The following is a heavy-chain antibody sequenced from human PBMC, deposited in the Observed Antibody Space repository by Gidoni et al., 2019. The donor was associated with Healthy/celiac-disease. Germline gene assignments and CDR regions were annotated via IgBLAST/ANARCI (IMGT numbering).Heavy chain of an antibody. J-gene: IGHJ3*02. CDR2: ISGSGGST. CDR3: AKDRSRIAAPRDAFDI. V-gene: IGHV3-23*01. D-gene: IGHD6-6*01. CDR1: GFTFSSYA. Sequence: EVQLLESGGGLVQPGGSLRLSCAASGFTFSSYAMSWVRQAPGKGLEWVSAISGSGGSTYYADSVKGRFTISRDNSKNTLYLQMNSLRAEDTAVYYCAKDRSRIAAPRDAFDIWGQGTMVTVSS.